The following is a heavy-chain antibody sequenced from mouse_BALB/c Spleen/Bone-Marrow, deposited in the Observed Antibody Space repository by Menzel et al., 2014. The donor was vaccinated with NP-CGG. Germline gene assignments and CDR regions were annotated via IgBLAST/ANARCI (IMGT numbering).Heavy chain of an antibody. CDR3: VRHSYYYGSSYYAMDY. Sequence: EVKLMESGGGLVQPKGSLKLSCAASGFTFNTYAMNWVRQAPGKGLEWVARIRSKSNNYATYYADSVKDRFTISRDDSQSMLYLQMNNLKTEDTAMYYCVRHSYYYGSSYYAMDYWGRGTSVTVSS. D-gene: IGHD1-1*01. CDR1: GFTFNTYA. CDR2: IRSKSNNYAT. V-gene: IGHV10-1*02. J-gene: IGHJ4*01.